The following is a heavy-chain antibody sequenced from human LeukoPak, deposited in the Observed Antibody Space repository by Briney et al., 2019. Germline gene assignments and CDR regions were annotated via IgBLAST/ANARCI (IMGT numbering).Heavy chain of an antibody. CDR3: ATARLYHSGRGFDP. CDR1: GYTLTELS. D-gene: IGHD5-12*01. J-gene: IGHJ5*02. Sequence: ASVKVSCKVSGYTLTELSMHWVRQAPGKGLEWMGGFDPEDGETIYAQKFQGRATMTEDTSTDTAYMELSSLRSEDTAVYYCATARLYHSGRGFDPWGQGTLVTVSS. CDR2: FDPEDGET. V-gene: IGHV1-24*01.